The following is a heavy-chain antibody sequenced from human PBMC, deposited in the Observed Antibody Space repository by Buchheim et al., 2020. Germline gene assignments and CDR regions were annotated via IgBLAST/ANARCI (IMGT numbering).Heavy chain of an antibody. J-gene: IGHJ5*02. V-gene: IGHV4-30-4*01. Sequence: QVQLQESGPGLVKPSQTLSLTCTVSGGSISSGDYYWSWIRQPPGKGLEWIGYIYYSGSTYYNPSLKSRVTISVDTSKNQFSLKLSSVTAADTAVYYCARALQSNYVWGSYRSNNWFDPWGQGTL. CDR2: IYYSGST. CDR1: GGSISSGDYY. D-gene: IGHD3-16*02. CDR3: ARALQSNYVWGSYRSNNWFDP.